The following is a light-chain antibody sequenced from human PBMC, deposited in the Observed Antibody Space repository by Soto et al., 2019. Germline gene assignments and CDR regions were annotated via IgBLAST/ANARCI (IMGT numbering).Light chain of an antibody. J-gene: IGKJ1*01. Sequence: DIQMSQSPSTLSVSVGDRVTITCRASQTISSWLAWYQQKPGKAPKLLIYKASTLESGVPSRFSGSGSGTEFTLTISSLQTDDFATYYCQQYNGHPWTFGQGTKVEIK. CDR2: KAS. V-gene: IGKV1-5*03. CDR1: QTISSW. CDR3: QQYNGHPWT.